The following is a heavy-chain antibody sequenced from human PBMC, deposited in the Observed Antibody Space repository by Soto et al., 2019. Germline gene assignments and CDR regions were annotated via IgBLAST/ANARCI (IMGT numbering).Heavy chain of an antibody. CDR3: AKNQGVELVPLATVDWFDP. Sequence: PGESLKISCASSGFIFGNFGMSWVRQAPGKGLEWISSISGSGFKKYYADSVKGRFTISRDNSKSTVYLELNNLSAEDTAVYHCAKNQGVELVPLATVDWFDPWGQGSVVT. V-gene: IGHV3-23*01. D-gene: IGHD1-26*01. CDR2: ISGSGFKK. CDR1: GFIFGNFG. J-gene: IGHJ5*02.